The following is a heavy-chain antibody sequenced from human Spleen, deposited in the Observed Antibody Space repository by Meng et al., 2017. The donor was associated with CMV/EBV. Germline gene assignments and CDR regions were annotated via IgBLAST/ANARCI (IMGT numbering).Heavy chain of an antibody. CDR3: ARDLSLSRPAYYDILTGYSFDS. D-gene: IGHD3-9*01. CDR1: GFTFSSYE. Sequence: GESLKISCAASGFTFSSYEMNWVRQAPGKGLEWVSYISSSGSTIYYADSVKGRFTISRDNAKNSLYLQMNSLRAEDTAVYYCARDLSLSRPAYYDILTGYSFDSWGQGTLVTVSS. V-gene: IGHV3-48*03. CDR2: ISSSGSTI. J-gene: IGHJ4*02.